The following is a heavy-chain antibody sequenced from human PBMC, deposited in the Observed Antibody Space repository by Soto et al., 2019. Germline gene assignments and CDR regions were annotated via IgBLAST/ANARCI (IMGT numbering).Heavy chain of an antibody. V-gene: IGHV1-46*04. CDR2: INPRGGSA. D-gene: IGHD2-2*01. J-gene: IGHJ5*02. CDR3: ARASPSSSIRGCVDP. Sequence: QVQLVQSGAEVKKPGASVKVSCKASGYTFISYYIHWVRQAPGPGLEWMGTINPRGGSATYAQSLQGRVTMTADTSTTTVYMELSSLRSEDTAVYYWARASPSSSIRGCVDPWGQGTMVTVSS. CDR1: GYTFISYY.